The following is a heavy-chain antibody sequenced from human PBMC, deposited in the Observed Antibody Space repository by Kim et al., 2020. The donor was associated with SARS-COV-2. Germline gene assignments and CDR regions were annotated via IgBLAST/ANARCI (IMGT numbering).Heavy chain of an antibody. Sequence: GGSLRLSCAASGFTFSSYGMHWVRQAPGKGLEWVAVIWYDGSNKYYADSVKGRFTISRDNSKNTLYLQMNSLRAEDTAVYYCARAGAFGEHGNVFDIWGQGTMVTVSS. J-gene: IGHJ3*02. V-gene: IGHV3-33*01. CDR2: IWYDGSNK. CDR1: GFTFSSYG. D-gene: IGHD3-10*01. CDR3: ARAGAFGEHGNVFDI.